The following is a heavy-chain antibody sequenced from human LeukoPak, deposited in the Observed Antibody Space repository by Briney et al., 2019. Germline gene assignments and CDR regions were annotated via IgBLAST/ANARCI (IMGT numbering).Heavy chain of an antibody. V-gene: IGHV4-34*01. CDR1: GGSFSGYY. D-gene: IGHD3-22*01. CDR3: ARNGGDYYDSSGYYFVFDY. Sequence: PSETLSLTCAVYGGSFSGYYWSWIRPPPGKGLEWIGEINHSGSTNYNPSLKSRVTISVDTSKNQFSLKLSSVTAADTAVYYCARNGGDYYDSSGYYFVFDYWGQGTLVTVSS. CDR2: INHSGST. J-gene: IGHJ4*02.